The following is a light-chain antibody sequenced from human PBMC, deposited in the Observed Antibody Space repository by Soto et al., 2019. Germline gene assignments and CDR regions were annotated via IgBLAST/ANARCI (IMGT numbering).Light chain of an antibody. CDR1: QSVSSN. Sequence: IVLTQSPATLSVSPGERATLSCRASQSVSSNLAWYQQTPGQAPRLLFFGASIRATGIPDRFSGSGSRTDFTLTISRLEPEDSAVYHCQQYGSSPTTFGQGTKVDI. CDR3: QQYGSSPTT. J-gene: IGKJ1*01. V-gene: IGKV3-20*01. CDR2: GAS.